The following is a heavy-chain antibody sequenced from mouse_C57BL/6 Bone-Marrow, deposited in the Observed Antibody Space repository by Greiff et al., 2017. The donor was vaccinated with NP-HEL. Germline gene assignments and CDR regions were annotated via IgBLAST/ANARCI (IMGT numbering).Heavy chain of an antibody. CDR3: ARGAYYYGSREGWYFDV. J-gene: IGHJ1*03. CDR1: EYEFPSHD. Sequence: EVQLQESGGGLVQPGESLKLSCESNEYEFPSHDMSWVRKTPEKRLELVAAITSDGGSTYYPDTMERRFIISRDNTKKTLYLQMSSLRSEDTALYYCARGAYYYGSREGWYFDVWGTGTTVTVSS. CDR2: ITSDGGST. V-gene: IGHV5-2*01. D-gene: IGHD1-1*01.